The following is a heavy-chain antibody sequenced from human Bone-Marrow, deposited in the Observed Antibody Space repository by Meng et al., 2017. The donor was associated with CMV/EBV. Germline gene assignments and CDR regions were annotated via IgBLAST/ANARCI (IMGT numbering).Heavy chain of an antibody. Sequence: ASVKVSCKASGYSFTNHYVHWVRQAPGQGLEWVGVINPMNYTTYAQRFQGRVTMTRDTSTNTVYLEVTSLRSDDTAVYYCARDHGGYSNYEGDFDYWGQGTLVTVSS. D-gene: IGHD4-11*01. CDR2: INPMNYT. V-gene: IGHV1-46*01. CDR1: GYSFTNHY. CDR3: ARDHGGYSNYEGDFDY. J-gene: IGHJ4*02.